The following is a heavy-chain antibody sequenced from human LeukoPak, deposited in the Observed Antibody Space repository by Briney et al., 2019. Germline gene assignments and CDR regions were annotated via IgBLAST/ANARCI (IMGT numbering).Heavy chain of an antibody. Sequence: ASVKVSCKASGYTFPANYMHWVRQAPGQGLEWMGWINPNSGGSNCAQKFQGRVTMTRETSISTAYMELSRLSSDDTAVYYCARVQVSDDNWGCFDYWGQGTRVTVSS. CDR1: GYTFPANY. J-gene: IGHJ4*02. V-gene: IGHV1-2*02. CDR2: INPNSGGS. D-gene: IGHD1-1*01. CDR3: ARVQVSDDNWGCFDY.